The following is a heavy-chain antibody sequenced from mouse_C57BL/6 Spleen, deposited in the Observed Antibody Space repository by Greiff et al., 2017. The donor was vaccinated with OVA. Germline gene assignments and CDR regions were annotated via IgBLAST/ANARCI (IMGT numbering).Heavy chain of an antibody. CDR2: IYPGDGDT. CDR3: ARSPNYYGNSYGYFDV. CDR1: GYAFSSSW. V-gene: IGHV1-82*01. J-gene: IGHJ1*03. Sequence: VKLQESGPELVKPGASVKISCKASGYAFSSSWMNSVKQRPGKGLEWIGRIYPGDGDTNYNGKFKGKATLTADKSSSTAYMQLSSLTSEDSAVYFCARSPNYYGNSYGYFDVWGTGTTVTVSS. D-gene: IGHD1-1*01.